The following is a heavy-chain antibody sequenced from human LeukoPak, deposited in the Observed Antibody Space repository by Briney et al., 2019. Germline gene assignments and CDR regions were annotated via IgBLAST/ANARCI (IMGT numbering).Heavy chain of an antibody. CDR1: GFTFSSYA. Sequence: GGSLRLSCAASGFTFSSYAMHWVRQAPGKGLEWVTLISYDGSKIYYADSVKGRFTISRDNSKNTLYLQMNSLRAEDTAVYYCARDGYSSSSGILDYWGQGTLVTVSS. V-gene: IGHV3-30-3*01. J-gene: IGHJ4*02. D-gene: IGHD6-6*01. CDR2: ISYDGSKI. CDR3: ARDGYSSSSGILDY.